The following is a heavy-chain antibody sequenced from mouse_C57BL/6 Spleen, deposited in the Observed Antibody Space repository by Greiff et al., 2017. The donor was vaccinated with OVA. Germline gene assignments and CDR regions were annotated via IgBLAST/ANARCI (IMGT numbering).Heavy chain of an antibody. CDR1: GYTFTSYW. CDR2: IDPSDSYT. V-gene: IGHV1-50*01. Sequence: VQLQQPGAELVKPGASVKLSCKASGYTFTSYWMQWVKQRPGQGLEWIGEIDPSDSYTNYNQKFKGKATLTVDTSSSTAYMQLISLTSEDSAVYYCARWGTTVVAPYAMDYWGQGTSVTVSS. D-gene: IGHD1-1*01. J-gene: IGHJ4*01. CDR3: ARWGTTVVAPYAMDY.